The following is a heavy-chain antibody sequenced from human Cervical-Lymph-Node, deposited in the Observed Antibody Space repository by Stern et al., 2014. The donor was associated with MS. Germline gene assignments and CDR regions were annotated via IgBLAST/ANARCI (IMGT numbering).Heavy chain of an antibody. CDR3: ATAVSTVTSVALDI. CDR1: GFTVSRNY. CDR2: IYSGGAN. D-gene: IGHD4-17*01. J-gene: IGHJ3*02. Sequence: EVQLVESGGGLIQPGGSLRLSCAASGFTVSRNYINWVRKAPGKGLEWVSVIYSGGANYYADSVQRRFTLSRDTYKNTLYLQINSLRAEDTAVYYCATAVSTVTSVALDIWGQGTVVTVSS. V-gene: IGHV3-53*01.